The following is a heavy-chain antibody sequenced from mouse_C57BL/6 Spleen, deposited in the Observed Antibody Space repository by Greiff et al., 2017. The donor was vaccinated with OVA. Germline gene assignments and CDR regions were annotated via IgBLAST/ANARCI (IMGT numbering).Heavy chain of an antibody. CDR3: ARERGTGNVDY. J-gene: IGHJ2*01. D-gene: IGHD4-1*01. CDR1: GYAFTNYL. CDR2: INPGSGGT. Sequence: VQLQQSGAELVRPGTSVKVSCKASGYAFTNYLIEWVKQRPGQGLEWIGVINPGSGGTNYNEKFKGKATLTADKSSSTAYMQLSSLTSEDSAVYVCARERGTGNVDYWGQGTTLTVSS. V-gene: IGHV1-54*01.